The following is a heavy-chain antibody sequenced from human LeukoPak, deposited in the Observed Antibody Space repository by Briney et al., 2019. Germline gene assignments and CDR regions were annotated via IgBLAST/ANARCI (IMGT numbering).Heavy chain of an antibody. D-gene: IGHD6-13*01. V-gene: IGHV3-23*01. J-gene: IGHJ5*02. CDR3: AKELAAAGTPDWFDP. Sequence: PGGSLRLSCEASGFNFRIYTMNWVRQAPGRGLEWISYISSSASVTYYADSVKGRFTISRDNSKNTLYLQMNSLRAEDTAVYYCAKELAAAGTPDWFDPWGQGTLVTVSS. CDR1: GFNFRIYT. CDR2: ISSSASVT.